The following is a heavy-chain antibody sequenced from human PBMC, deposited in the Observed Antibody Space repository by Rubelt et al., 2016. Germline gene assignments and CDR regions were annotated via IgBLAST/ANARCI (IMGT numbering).Heavy chain of an antibody. CDR1: GGTFSSYA. Sequence: HVQLVQSGAVVKKPGSSAKVSCKASGGTFSSYAISCVRPAPGQGLEWMGGIIPIFGKANYAQKFQGRVTITTDESTSTAYMGLSSLRSEDTAVYYCAADSGYGPSMDVWGQGTTVTVSS. D-gene: IGHD5-12*01. V-gene: IGHV1-69*01. CDR3: AADSGYGPSMDV. J-gene: IGHJ6*02. CDR2: IIPIFGKA.